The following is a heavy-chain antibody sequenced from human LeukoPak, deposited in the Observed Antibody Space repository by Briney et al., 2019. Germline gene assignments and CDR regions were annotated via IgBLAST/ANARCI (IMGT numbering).Heavy chain of an antibody. Sequence: ASVKVSCKASGGTFSSYAISWVRQAPGQGLERMGGIIPIFGTANYAQKFQGRVTITADKSTSTAYMELSSLRSEDTAVYYCARDVAAEKYYYYMDVWGKGTTVTVSS. J-gene: IGHJ6*03. V-gene: IGHV1-69*06. CDR3: ARDVAAEKYYYYMDV. CDR1: GGTFSSYA. CDR2: IIPIFGTA. D-gene: IGHD6-25*01.